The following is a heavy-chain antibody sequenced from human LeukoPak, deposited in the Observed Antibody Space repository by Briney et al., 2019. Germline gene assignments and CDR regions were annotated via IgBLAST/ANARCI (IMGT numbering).Heavy chain of an antibody. D-gene: IGHD3-10*01. CDR3: ARGGITMVRGVRRGAYYFDY. CDR2: SIPIFGTA. J-gene: IGHJ4*02. Sequence: SVTVSCKASGGTFSSYAISWVRQAPGQGLEWMGGSIPIFGTANYAQKFQGRVTITADKSTSTAYMELSSLRSEDTAVYYCARGGITMVRGVRRGAYYFDYWGQGTLVTVSS. V-gene: IGHV1-69*06. CDR1: GGTFSSYA.